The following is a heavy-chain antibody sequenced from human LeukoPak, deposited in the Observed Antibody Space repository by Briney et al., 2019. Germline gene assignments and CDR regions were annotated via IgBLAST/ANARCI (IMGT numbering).Heavy chain of an antibody. Sequence: PGGSLRLSCAASGFTFSSYWMTWVRQAPRKGLEWVANIKQDGSEKYYVDSVKGRFTISRDNARNSLYLQMNSLRAEDTAVYYCARYDFWSGYSFDYWGQGTLVTVSS. CDR2: IKQDGSEK. J-gene: IGHJ4*02. CDR3: ARYDFWSGYSFDY. CDR1: GFTFSSYW. V-gene: IGHV3-7*01. D-gene: IGHD3-3*01.